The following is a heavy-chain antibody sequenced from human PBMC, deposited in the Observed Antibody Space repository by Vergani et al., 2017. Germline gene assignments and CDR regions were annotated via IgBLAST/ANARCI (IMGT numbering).Heavy chain of an antibody. CDR1: GYTFSTYY. Sequence: QVQVVQSGAEVKKSGASLKVSCKTSGYTFSTYYMHWVRKAPGQGLEWMGIINPSGCHTNYAQKFQGRGTMTRDTSTSTVYMELSSLRSEDTAIYFCARADYCILTCYRYWGQGTLVTVSA. V-gene: IGHV1-46*03. D-gene: IGHD3-9*01. CDR2: INPSGCHT. CDR3: ARADYCILTCYRY. J-gene: IGHJ4*02.